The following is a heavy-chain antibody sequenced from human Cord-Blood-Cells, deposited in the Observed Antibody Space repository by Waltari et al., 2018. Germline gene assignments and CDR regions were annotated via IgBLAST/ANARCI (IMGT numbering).Heavy chain of an antibody. CDR1: EFTFSSYS. V-gene: IGHV3-21*01. D-gene: IGHD2-2*01. CDR2: ISSSSSYI. J-gene: IGHJ4*02. CDR3: ARDRYCSSTSCYDY. Sequence: EVQLVESGGGLVKPGGSLRLSCAASEFTFSSYSMNWVRQAPGKGLEWVSSISSSSSYIYYADSVKCRFTISRDNAKNSLYLQMNSLRAEDTAVYYCARDRYCSSTSCYDYWGQGTLVTVSS.